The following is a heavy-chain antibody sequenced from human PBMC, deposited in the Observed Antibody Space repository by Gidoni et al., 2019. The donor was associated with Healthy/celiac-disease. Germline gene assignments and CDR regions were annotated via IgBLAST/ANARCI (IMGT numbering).Heavy chain of an antibody. Sequence: DVQLVESGGGLVKPGVSLRLSFAASGFTFSSYSMNWVRQAPGKGLEWVSYISSSSSYIDYADSVKGRFTISRDNDKNSLYLQMNSLRAEDTAVYYCATSNTTPHDAFDIWGQGTMVTVSS. CDR1: GFTFSSYS. D-gene: IGHD4-4*01. CDR3: ATSNTTPHDAFDI. V-gene: IGHV3-21*01. J-gene: IGHJ3*02. CDR2: ISSSSSYI.